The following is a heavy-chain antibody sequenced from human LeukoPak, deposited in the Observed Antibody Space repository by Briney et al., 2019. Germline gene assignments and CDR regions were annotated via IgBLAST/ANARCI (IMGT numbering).Heavy chain of an antibody. D-gene: IGHD3-22*01. V-gene: IGHV3-23*05. Sequence: PGGSLRLSCAASGFIFRNYGMNWVRQAPGKGLEWVSGIYTNGNTRYADSVRGRFTISRDNSKNTLYLQMHGLRAEDTAVYYCARDVSSAPSYWGQGTLVTVSS. CDR2: IYTNGNT. CDR3: ARDVSSAPSY. CDR1: GFIFRNYG. J-gene: IGHJ4*02.